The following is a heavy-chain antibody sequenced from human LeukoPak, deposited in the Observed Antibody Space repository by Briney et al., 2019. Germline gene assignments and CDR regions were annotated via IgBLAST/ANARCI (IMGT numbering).Heavy chain of an antibody. CDR2: ISGSGGST. J-gene: IGHJ3*02. D-gene: IGHD1-26*01. CDR1: GFTFSSYA. CDR3: AIGIFEYSDVDAFDI. Sequence: PGGSLRLSCAASGFTFSSYAMSWVRQAPGKGLEWVSAISGSGGSTYYADSVKGRFTISRDNSKNTLYLQMNSLRAEDTAVYYCAIGIFEYSDVDAFDIWGQGTMVTVSS. V-gene: IGHV3-23*01.